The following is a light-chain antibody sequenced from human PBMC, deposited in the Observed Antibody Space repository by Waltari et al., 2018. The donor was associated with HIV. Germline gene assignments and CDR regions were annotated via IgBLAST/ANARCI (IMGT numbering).Light chain of an antibody. Sequence: QSVLAQPRSVSGTPGQTVNISCSGSTSNVSNHYVYWYQQVTGVAPKLLIYRNNQRPSGVPDRFSGSKSGTSASLAISGLRTEDEAEYYCAVWDDRLSGRLFGGGTKVTVL. J-gene: IGLJ2*01. CDR2: RNN. V-gene: IGLV1-47*01. CDR3: AVWDDRLSGRL. CDR1: TSNVSNHY.